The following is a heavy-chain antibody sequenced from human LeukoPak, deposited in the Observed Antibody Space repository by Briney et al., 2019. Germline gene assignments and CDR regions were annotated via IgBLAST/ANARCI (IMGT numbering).Heavy chain of an antibody. CDR1: GGSISSYY. CDR2: IYYSGST. V-gene: IGHV4-59*01. D-gene: IGHD3/OR15-3a*01. Sequence: SETLSLTCTVSGGSISSYYWSWIRQPPGKGLEWIGYIYYSGSTNYNPSLKSRVTISVDTSKNQFSLKLSSVTAADTAVYYCARDGPFNWFDPWGQGTLVTVSS. CDR3: ARDGPFNWFDP. J-gene: IGHJ5*02.